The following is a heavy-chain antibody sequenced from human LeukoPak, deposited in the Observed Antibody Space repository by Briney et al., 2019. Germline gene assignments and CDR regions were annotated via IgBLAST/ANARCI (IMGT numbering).Heavy chain of an antibody. J-gene: IGHJ3*02. CDR1: SGSISSYY. CDR2: IYYSGST. Sequence: SETLSLTCTVSSGSISSYYWSWIRQPPGKGLEWIGYIYYSGSTNYNPSLKSRVTISVDTSKNQFSLKLSSVTAADTAVYYCARERLWFGELGAFDIRGQGTMVTVSS. D-gene: IGHD3-10*01. CDR3: ARERLWFGELGAFDI. V-gene: IGHV4-59*01.